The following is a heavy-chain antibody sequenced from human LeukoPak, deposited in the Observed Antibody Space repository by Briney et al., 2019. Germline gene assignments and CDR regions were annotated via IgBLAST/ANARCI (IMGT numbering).Heavy chain of an antibody. D-gene: IGHD6-13*01. Sequence: PSETLSLTCTVSGGSISSYYWSWIRQPPGKELEWIGYIYYSGSTNYNPSLKSRVTISVDTSKNQFSLKLSSVTAADTAVYYCARLRTEMSSSSTGWFDPWGQGTLVTVSS. CDR3: ARLRTEMSSSSTGWFDP. V-gene: IGHV4-59*01. CDR2: IYYSGST. J-gene: IGHJ5*02. CDR1: GGSISSYY.